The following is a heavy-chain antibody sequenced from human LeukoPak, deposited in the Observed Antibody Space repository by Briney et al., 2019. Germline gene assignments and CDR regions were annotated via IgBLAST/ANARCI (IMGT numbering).Heavy chain of an antibody. Sequence: ASVKVSCKASGYTFTGYYMHWVRQAPGQGLEWMGWINPNSGGTNYAQKFQGRVTMTRDTSISTAYMELSGLRSDDTAVYYCARVWVLKSSPLCDYWGQGTLVTVSS. CDR2: INPNSGGT. CDR3: ARVWVLKSSPLCDY. D-gene: IGHD1-26*01. J-gene: IGHJ4*02. V-gene: IGHV1-2*02. CDR1: GYTFTGYY.